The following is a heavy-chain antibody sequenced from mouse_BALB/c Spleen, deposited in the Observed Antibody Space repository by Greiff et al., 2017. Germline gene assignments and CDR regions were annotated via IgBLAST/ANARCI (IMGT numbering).Heavy chain of an antibody. Sequence: VQLQQSGAELARPGASVKLSCKASGYTFTSYWMQWVKQRPGQGLEWIGAIYPGDGDTRYTQKFKGKATLTADKSSSTAYMQLSSLASEDSAVYYCARGLRRGFDYWGQGTTLTVSS. D-gene: IGHD2-4*01. V-gene: IGHV1-87*01. CDR1: GYTFTSYW. CDR3: ARGLRRGFDY. CDR2: IYPGDGDT. J-gene: IGHJ2*01.